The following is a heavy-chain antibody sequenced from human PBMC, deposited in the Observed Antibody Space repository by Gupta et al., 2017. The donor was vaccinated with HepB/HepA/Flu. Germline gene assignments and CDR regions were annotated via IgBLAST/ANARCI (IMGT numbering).Heavy chain of an antibody. D-gene: IGHD1-26*01. CDR3: AMGIALGAFDI. CDR1: GFTFSNYG. CDR2: INSNGDTT. Sequence: QLLESGGGLAQPGGSLNLSCAASGFTFSNYGMSWVRQAPGKGLEWVSTINSNGDTTYYADSVKGRFTISRDNYKNTLYLQMNSLRAEDTAVYYCAMGIALGAFDIWGQGTMVTVSS. J-gene: IGHJ3*02. V-gene: IGHV3-23*01.